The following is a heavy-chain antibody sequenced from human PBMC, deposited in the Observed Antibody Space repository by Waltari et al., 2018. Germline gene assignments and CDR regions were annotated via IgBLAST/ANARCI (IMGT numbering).Heavy chain of an antibody. CDR3: ARDPEGFYYDSSGSSAFDI. CDR2: IYHSGST. CDR1: GYSISSGYY. Sequence: QVQLQESGPGLVKPSETLSLTCTVSGYSISSGYYWGWIRQPPGKGLEWIGSIYHSGSTYYNPSLKSRVTISVYTSKNQFSLKLNSVTAADTAVYYCARDPEGFYYDSSGSSAFDIWGQGTMVTVSS. J-gene: IGHJ3*02. V-gene: IGHV4-38-2*02. D-gene: IGHD3-22*01.